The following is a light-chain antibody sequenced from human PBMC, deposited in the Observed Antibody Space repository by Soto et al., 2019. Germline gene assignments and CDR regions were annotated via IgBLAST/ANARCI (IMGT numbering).Light chain of an antibody. J-gene: IGKJ1*01. V-gene: IGKV1-5*01. CDR1: QNIKSW. CDR3: LQYYNYPGA. Sequence: DIQMTKSPSTLSASVADLVTITCRASQNIKSWLAWHQQKPGKAPNLLIYDASSLESGVPSRFSGSGSGTDFTLTISGLQPEDFATYYCLQYYNYPGAFGQGTKVDI. CDR2: DAS.